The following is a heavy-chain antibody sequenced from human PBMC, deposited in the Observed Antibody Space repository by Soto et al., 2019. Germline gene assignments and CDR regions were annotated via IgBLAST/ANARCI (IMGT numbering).Heavy chain of an antibody. CDR1: GFTFSSYG. V-gene: IGHV3-33*01. D-gene: IGHD6-13*01. CDR2: IWYDGSNK. Sequence: QVQLVESGGGVVQPGRSLRLSCAASGFTFSSYGMHWVRQVPGKGLEWVAVIWYDGSNKYYADSVKGRFTISRDNSKNTLYLQMNSLRAEDTAVYYCARDRRTRSSSLDYWGQGTLVTVSS. J-gene: IGHJ4*02. CDR3: ARDRRTRSSSLDY.